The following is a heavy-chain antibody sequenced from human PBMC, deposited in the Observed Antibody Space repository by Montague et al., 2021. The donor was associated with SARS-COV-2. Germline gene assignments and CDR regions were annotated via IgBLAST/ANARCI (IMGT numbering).Heavy chain of an antibody. CDR1: GGSITNNIDY. J-gene: IGHJ3*01. V-gene: IGHV4-39*02. Sequence: SKTRSLTCTVSGGSITNNIDYWAWIRQPPGKGLEWIGSIYYTGNTYYNPSLKSRVTISVVTSKNHFTLKLSSVTAAETAVYYCARLKRYFDSSGSPSAFDFWGQGTKVIVSS. CDR3: ARLKRYFDSSGSPSAFDF. CDR2: IYYTGNT. D-gene: IGHD3-22*01.